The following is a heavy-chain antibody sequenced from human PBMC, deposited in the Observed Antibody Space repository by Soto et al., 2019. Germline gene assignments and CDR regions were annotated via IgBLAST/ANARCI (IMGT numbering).Heavy chain of an antibody. CDR2: GST. V-gene: IGHV4-31*02. Sequence: GSTYYNPSLKSRVTISVETSKNQFSLKLSSVTAADTAVYYCARYIVVVPAAMLGPDWYFDLWGRGTLVTVSS. J-gene: IGHJ2*01. D-gene: IGHD2-2*01. CDR3: ARYIVVVPAAMLGPDWYFDL.